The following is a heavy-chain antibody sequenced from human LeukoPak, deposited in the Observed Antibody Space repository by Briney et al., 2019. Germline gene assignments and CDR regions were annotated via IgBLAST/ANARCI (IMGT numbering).Heavy chain of an antibody. CDR2: IYSGGST. CDR1: GFTVSSNY. V-gene: IGHV3-66*01. D-gene: IGHD6-19*01. CDR3: VRDPSNGWYYFDY. J-gene: IGHJ4*02. Sequence: PGGSLRLSCAASGFTVSSNYMSWVRQAPGKGLEWVSVIYSGGSTYYADSVKGRFSISRDNSKNTLYLQMNSLRAEDTAVYYCVRDPSNGWYYFDYWGQGTLVSLSS.